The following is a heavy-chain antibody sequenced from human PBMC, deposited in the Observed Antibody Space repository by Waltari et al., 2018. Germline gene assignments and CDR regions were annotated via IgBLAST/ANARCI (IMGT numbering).Heavy chain of an antibody. CDR1: GGSISGYY. J-gene: IGHJ5*02. D-gene: IGHD4-4*01. CDR3: AKFIRLQLDWFDP. V-gene: IGHV4-59*08. Sequence: QVQLQESGPGLVKPSETLSLTCTVSGGSISGYYWSWIRRAPGKGLEWIGHIYYTGSTNYNPALRSRVTMSMDASKNQFSLKLSSVTAADTAVYYCAKFIRLQLDWFDPWGRGTLVTVSS. CDR2: IYYTGST.